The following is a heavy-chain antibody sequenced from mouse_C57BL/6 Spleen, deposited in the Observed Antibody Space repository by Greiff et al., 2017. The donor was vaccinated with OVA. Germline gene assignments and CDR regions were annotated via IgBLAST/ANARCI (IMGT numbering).Heavy chain of an antibody. CDR3: AGNYDGSRWFAY. CDR2: INPSNGGT. Sequence: VQLQQPGTELVKPGASVKLSCKASGYTFPSYWMHWVKQRPGQGLEWIGNINPSNGGTNYNEKLKSKATLTVDNSSSTAYMQRSSLTSEDAAVYDCAGNYDGSRWFAYWGQGTLVTVSA. V-gene: IGHV1-53*01. CDR1: GYTFPSYW. J-gene: IGHJ3*01. D-gene: IGHD1-1*01.